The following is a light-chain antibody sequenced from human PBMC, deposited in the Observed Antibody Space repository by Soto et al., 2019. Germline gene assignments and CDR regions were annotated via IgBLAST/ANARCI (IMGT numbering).Light chain of an antibody. CDR1: QSISSW. Sequence: DIQMTQSPSTLSASVGDRVTITCRASQSISSWLAWYQQKPGKAPKLLIYKASSLERGVPSRFSGSGSGTEFTLTISSLQPEDFATYYCQQLNSYPITFGQGTRLEIK. J-gene: IGKJ5*01. CDR2: KAS. CDR3: QQLNSYPIT. V-gene: IGKV1-5*03.